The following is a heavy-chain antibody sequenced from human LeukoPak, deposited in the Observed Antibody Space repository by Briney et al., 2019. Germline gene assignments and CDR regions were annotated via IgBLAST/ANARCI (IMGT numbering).Heavy chain of an antibody. J-gene: IGHJ4*02. CDR2: IIPIFGTA. CDR3: ANPRYDNSGYYYVD. Sequence: SVKVSCKASGGTFSSYAISWVRQAPGQGLEWMGGIIPIFGTANYAQKFQGRVTITADESTSTAYMELSSLRSEDTAVYYCANPRYDNSGYYYVDWGQGTLVTVSS. CDR1: GGTFSSYA. V-gene: IGHV1-69*13. D-gene: IGHD3-22*01.